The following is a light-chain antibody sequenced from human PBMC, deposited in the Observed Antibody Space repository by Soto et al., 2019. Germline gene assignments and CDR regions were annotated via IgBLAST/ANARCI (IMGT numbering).Light chain of an antibody. CDR2: SAS. CDR1: QTISTS. J-gene: IGKJ4*01. Sequence: DIQMTQSPSSLSASVGDRVTLTCRSSQTISTSLSWYQQTPGKAPQLLIYSASSLHSGVPSRFSGSGSGTDFTLTISSLQPEDFATYYCQQSFTSPLTFGGGTKVEIK. CDR3: QQSFTSPLT. V-gene: IGKV1-39*01.